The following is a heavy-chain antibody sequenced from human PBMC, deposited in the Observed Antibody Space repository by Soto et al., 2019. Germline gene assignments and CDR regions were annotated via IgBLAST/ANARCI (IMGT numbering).Heavy chain of an antibody. J-gene: IGHJ6*02. CDR1: GYTFTDYY. CDR2: VDSGEGET. D-gene: IGHD1-26*01. CDR3: ATIGRLGSTGASTYGMDV. Sequence: EVQLVQSGAEVKKPGASVKISCKVSGYTFTDYYIHWVQQAPGKGLEWMGLVDSGEGETIHAEKFQGRVTITADTSTDTAYMELSSLRSEDAGVYYCATIGRLGSTGASTYGMDVWGQGTTVTVSS. V-gene: IGHV1-69-2*01.